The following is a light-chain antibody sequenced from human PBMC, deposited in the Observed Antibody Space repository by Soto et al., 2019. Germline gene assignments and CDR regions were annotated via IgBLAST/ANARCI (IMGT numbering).Light chain of an antibody. CDR2: SNN. J-gene: IGLJ2*01. V-gene: IGLV1-44*01. CDR3: ASWDDGLKGPV. Sequence: QSVLTQPPSASGTPGQRVTISCSGSSSNIGSNTVNWYQQLPGTAPKLLIYSNNQRPSGVPDRFSGSKSGTSASLAISGLQSEDEADYYCASWDDGLKGPVFGGGTKLTVL. CDR1: SSNIGSNT.